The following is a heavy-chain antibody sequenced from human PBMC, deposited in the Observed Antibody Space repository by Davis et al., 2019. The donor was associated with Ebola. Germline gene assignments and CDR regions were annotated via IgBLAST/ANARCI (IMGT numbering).Heavy chain of an antibody. CDR3: ARDKDIVVVPAAKDGKYYYYGMDV. CDR2: IIPILGIA. Sequence: SVKVSCKASGGTFSRYAISWVRQAPGQGLEWMGRIIPILGIANYAQKFQGRVTITADKSTSTAYMELSSLRSEDTAVYYCARDKDIVVVPAAKDGKYYYYGMDVWGQGTTVTVSS. J-gene: IGHJ6*02. D-gene: IGHD2-2*01. V-gene: IGHV1-69*04. CDR1: GGTFSRYA.